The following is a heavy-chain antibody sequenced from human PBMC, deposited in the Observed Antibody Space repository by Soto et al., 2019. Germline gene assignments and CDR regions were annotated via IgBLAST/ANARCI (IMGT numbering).Heavy chain of an antibody. CDR1: GYSFTSYW. CDR2: IYPGDSDT. CDR3: ATTGIPVEDYYYYGMDV. J-gene: IGHJ6*02. Sequence: GESLKISCKGSGYSFTSYWIGWVRQMPGKGLEWIGIIYPGDSDTRYSPSFQGRVTISADKSISTAYLQWSSLKASDTAMYYCATTGIPVEDYYYYGMDVWGQGTTVTVSS. V-gene: IGHV5-51*01.